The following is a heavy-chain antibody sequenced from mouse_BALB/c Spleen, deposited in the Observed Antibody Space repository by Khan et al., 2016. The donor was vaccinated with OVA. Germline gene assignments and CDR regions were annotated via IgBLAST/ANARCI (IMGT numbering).Heavy chain of an antibody. CDR3: ARIKKIVATYVDY. V-gene: IGHV1S81*02. Sequence: VQLQQSGAELVKAGASVKMSCKASGYTFTSYWMHWVKQRLGKGLEWFAETNPTNGRTYYNEKFKSKATLTVDKSSSTAYMLLSGPTFEDSAVYYCARIKKIVATYVDYWGQGTTLTVSS. CDR2: TNPTNGRT. J-gene: IGHJ2*01. D-gene: IGHD1-1*01. CDR1: GYTFTSYW.